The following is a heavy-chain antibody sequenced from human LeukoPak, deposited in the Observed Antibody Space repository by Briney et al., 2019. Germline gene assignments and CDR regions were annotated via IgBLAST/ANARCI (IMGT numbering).Heavy chain of an antibody. V-gene: IGHV7-4-1*02. CDR1: GYTFTRYS. D-gene: IGHD6-19*01. J-gene: IGHJ3*02. Sequence: ASVKVSCKASGYTFTRYSMNWVRQAPGQGLEWMGWINTNTGDPTYAQGFTGRFVFSLDTSVSTAYLQISSLKAEDTAVYYCAKSSSGPGRDAFDIWGQGTMVTVSS. CDR2: INTNTGDP. CDR3: AKSSSGPGRDAFDI.